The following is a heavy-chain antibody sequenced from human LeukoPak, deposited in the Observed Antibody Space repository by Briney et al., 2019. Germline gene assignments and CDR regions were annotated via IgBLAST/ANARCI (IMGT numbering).Heavy chain of an antibody. V-gene: IGHV4-59*12. Sequence: TSETLSLTCTVPGGSISSYYWSWIRQPPGKGLEWIGYIYYSGSTNYNPSLKSRVTISVDTSKNQFSLKLSSVTAADTAVYYCARRYCSGGSCYYFDYWGQGTLVTVSS. CDR2: IYYSGST. D-gene: IGHD2-15*01. CDR3: ARRYCSGGSCYYFDY. CDR1: GGSISSYY. J-gene: IGHJ4*02.